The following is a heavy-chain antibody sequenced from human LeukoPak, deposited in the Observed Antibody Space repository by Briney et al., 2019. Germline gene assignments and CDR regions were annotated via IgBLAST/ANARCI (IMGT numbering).Heavy chain of an antibody. D-gene: IGHD3-3*01. CDR2: IWYDGSNK. J-gene: IGHJ3*02. V-gene: IGHV3-33*06. CDR1: GFTFSSYG. Sequence: PGRSLRLSCAASGFTFSSYGMHWVRQAPGKGLEWVAVIWYDGSNKYYADSVKGRFTISRDNSKNTLYLQMNSLRAEDTAVYYCAKEQPVLRFLEWLLGAFDIWGQGTMVTVSS. CDR3: AKEQPVLRFLEWLLGAFDI.